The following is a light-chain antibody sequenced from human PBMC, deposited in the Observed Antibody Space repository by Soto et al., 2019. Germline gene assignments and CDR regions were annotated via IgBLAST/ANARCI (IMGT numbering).Light chain of an antibody. CDR1: QSISNR. CDR3: QHYGGVWT. J-gene: IGKJ1*01. Sequence: DIQMTQSPSTLSASVGDRVTITCRASQSISNRLAWYQQKPGKAPKVLIYDASSLESGVPSRFSGSGSATEFILTISSLQPDDFATYHCQHYGGVWTCAQGTNLDIK. CDR2: DAS. V-gene: IGKV1-5*01.